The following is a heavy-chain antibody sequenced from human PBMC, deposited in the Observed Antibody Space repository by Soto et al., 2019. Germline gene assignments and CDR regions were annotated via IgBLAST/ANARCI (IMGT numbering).Heavy chain of an antibody. D-gene: IGHD2-15*01. CDR1: GGSINSSSYY. V-gene: IGHV4-39*01. J-gene: IGHJ4*02. Sequence: QLQLQESGPGLVKPSETLSPTCTVSGGSINSSSYYWGWIRQPPGKGLEWIGSIYYSGSTYYNPSLKSRVTISVDTSKNQFSLKLSSVTAADTAVYYCARHTPAISISDHWGQGTLVTVSS. CDR3: ARHTPAISISDH. CDR2: IYYSGST.